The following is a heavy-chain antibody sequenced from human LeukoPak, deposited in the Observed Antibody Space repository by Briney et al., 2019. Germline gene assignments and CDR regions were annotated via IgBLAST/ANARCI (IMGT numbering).Heavy chain of an antibody. CDR2: ISAYNGNT. CDR3: ARALATYSSSWYVDY. Sequence: GASVKVSCKASGYTFTSYGISWVRQAPGQGLEWMGWISAYNGNTNYAQKLQGRVTMTTDTSTSTAYMELRSLRSDDTAVYYCARALATYSSSWYVDYWGQGTLVTVSS. J-gene: IGHJ4*02. V-gene: IGHV1-18*01. D-gene: IGHD6-13*01. CDR1: GYTFTSYG.